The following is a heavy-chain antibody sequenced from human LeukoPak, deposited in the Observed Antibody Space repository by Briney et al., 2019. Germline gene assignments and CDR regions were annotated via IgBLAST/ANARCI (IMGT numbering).Heavy chain of an antibody. CDR2: ISYDGSNK. V-gene: IGHV3-30*01. Sequence: GRSLRLSCAASGFTFSSYAMHWVRQAPGKGLEWVAVISYDGSNKYYADSVKGRFTISRDSSKNTLYLQMNSLRAEDTAVYYCAAGDSSGYLDYWGQGTLVTVSS. CDR1: GFTFSSYA. D-gene: IGHD3-22*01. J-gene: IGHJ4*02. CDR3: AAGDSSGYLDY.